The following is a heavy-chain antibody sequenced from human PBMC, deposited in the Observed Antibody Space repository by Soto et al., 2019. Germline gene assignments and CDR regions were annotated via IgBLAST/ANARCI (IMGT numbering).Heavy chain of an antibody. J-gene: IGHJ4*02. V-gene: IGHV3-23*01. CDR1: GFTFSSYA. CDR3: AIYGDYVNFDY. D-gene: IGHD4-17*01. CDR2: ISGSGGST. Sequence: GVLRLSCAASGFTFSSYAMSWVRQAPGKGLEWVSAISGSGGSTYYADSVKGRFTISRDNSKNTLYLQMNSLRAEDTAVYYCAIYGDYVNFDYWGQGTLVTVSS.